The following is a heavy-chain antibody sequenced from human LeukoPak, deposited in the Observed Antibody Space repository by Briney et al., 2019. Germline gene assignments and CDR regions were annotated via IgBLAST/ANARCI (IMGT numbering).Heavy chain of an antibody. V-gene: IGHV1-8*03. D-gene: IGHD3-3*01. CDR2: MNPNSGNT. Sequence: ASVKVSCKASGGTFSSYAISWVRQATGQGLEWMGWMNPNSGNTGYAQKFQGRVTITRNTSISTAYMELSSLRSEDTAVYYCARAFRWSGYYPFDYWGQGTLVTVSS. CDR1: GGTFSSYA. J-gene: IGHJ4*02. CDR3: ARAFRWSGYYPFDY.